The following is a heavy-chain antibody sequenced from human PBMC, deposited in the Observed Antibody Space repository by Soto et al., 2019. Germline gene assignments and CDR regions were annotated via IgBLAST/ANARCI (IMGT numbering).Heavy chain of an antibody. CDR3: AREDIQDIVVVVVAPEGLGY. Sequence: QVQLVQSGAEVKKPGASVKVSCKASGYTFTSYGISWVRQAPGQGLEWMGRISGYNGNSNYAQNLQGRVTMTTDTSTSTDYMELRSLRSDDTAVYYCAREDIQDIVVVVVAPEGLGYWGQGTLVTVSS. CDR2: ISGYNGNS. J-gene: IGHJ4*02. V-gene: IGHV1-18*01. CDR1: GYTFTSYG. D-gene: IGHD2-15*01.